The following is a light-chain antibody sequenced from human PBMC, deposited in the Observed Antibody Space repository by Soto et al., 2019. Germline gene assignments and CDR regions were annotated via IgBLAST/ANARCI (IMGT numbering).Light chain of an antibody. CDR3: HQYNRLSTWT. V-gene: IGKV1-5*01. CDR2: NAS. CDR1: QSISYY. J-gene: IGKJ1*01. Sequence: DILMTQSPSTLSASVGDRVTITCRASQSISYYLAWYQKKPGKAPKVLIWNASSLQRGVPSRFSGSGSGTEFTLTIISMLPDDFATYYSHQYNRLSTWTVGQGTKVEIK.